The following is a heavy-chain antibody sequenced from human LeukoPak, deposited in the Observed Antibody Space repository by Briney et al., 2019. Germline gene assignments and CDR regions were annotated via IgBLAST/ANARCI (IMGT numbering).Heavy chain of an antibody. J-gene: IGHJ5*01. V-gene: IGHV3-33*05. CDR2: ISLDGSRK. CDR1: GLTFTSHG. Sequence: GGSLRLSCAASGLTFTSHGFHWVRQAPGRGLEWLTFISLDGSRKSYADSVKGRFTFSRDDSKNTLYLEMNSLRAEDTATYYCARDRAVSWLDSWGLGTLVTVSS. CDR3: ARDRAVSWLDS. D-gene: IGHD3-10*01.